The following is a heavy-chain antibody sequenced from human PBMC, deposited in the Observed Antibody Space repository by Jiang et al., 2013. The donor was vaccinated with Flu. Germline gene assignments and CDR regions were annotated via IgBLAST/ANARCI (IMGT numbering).Heavy chain of an antibody. D-gene: IGHD6-13*01. CDR2: IDWDDDK. Sequence: KPTQTLTLTCTFSGFSLSASGMCVSWIRQPPGKALEWLARIDWDDDKYYSTSLETRLTISKDTSKNQVVLTMTNMDPVDTATYYCVQMSTWYGDAFDIWGQGTMVTVSS. CDR3: VQMSTWYGDAFDI. CDR1: GFSLSASGMC. V-gene: IGHV2-70*11. J-gene: IGHJ3*02.